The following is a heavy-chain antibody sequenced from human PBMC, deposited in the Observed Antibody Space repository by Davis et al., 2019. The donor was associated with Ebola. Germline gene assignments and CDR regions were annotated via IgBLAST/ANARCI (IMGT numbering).Heavy chain of an antibody. D-gene: IGHD6-19*01. J-gene: IGHJ4*02. CDR2: IGTAGDT. CDR3: AKESQWLDFFAY. CDR1: GFTFSNYD. V-gene: IGHV3-13*01. Sequence: GESLKISCEASGFTFSNYDMHWVRQVTGKGLEWVSAIGTAGDTYYPGSVKGRFTISRENAKNSLYLQMNSLRAGDTAVYYCAKESQWLDFFAYWGQGTLVTVSS.